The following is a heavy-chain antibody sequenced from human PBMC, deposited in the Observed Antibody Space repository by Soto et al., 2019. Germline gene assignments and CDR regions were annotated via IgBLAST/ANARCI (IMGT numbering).Heavy chain of an antibody. CDR2: ISSRGTHI. Sequence: PGGSLRLSCAASGFTFRTYSMNWARQAPGKGLEWVSSISSRGTHIYYADSMRGRFTISRDNGKDSLYLQMDSLRAEDTAVYYCARVEVVNYYYTMDVWGQGTTVTVSS. V-gene: IGHV3-21*01. CDR1: GFTFRTYS. D-gene: IGHD2-21*01. J-gene: IGHJ6*02. CDR3: ARVEVVNYYYTMDV.